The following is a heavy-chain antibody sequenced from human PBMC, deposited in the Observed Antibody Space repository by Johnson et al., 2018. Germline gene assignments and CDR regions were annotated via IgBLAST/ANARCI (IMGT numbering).Heavy chain of an antibody. Sequence: VQLVESGGGLVKPGGSLRLSCTASGFTFSDYYMSWIRQAPGKGLEWISYISVFGSTIHYADPVKGRFTISRDNAQNSLYLQMKSLRAEDTAVYYCARSRGTNWYRFYNGMDVGGQGTTVTVSS. CDR2: ISVFGSTI. CDR1: GFTFSDYY. D-gene: IGHD1-14*01. J-gene: IGHJ6*02. V-gene: IGHV3-11*01. CDR3: ARSRGTNWYRFYNGMDV.